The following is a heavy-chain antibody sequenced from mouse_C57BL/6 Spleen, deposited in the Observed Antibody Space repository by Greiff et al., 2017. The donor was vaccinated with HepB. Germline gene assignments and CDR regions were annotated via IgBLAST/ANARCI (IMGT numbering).Heavy chain of an antibody. CDR2: IYPGDGDT. CDR3: AREGGTHY. Sequence: VKLQESGPELVKPGASVKISCKASGYAFSSSWMNWVKQRPGKGLEWIGRIYPGDGDTNYNGKFKGKATLTADKSSSTAYMQLSSLTSEDSAVYFCAREGGTHYWGQGTTLTVSS. J-gene: IGHJ2*01. CDR1: GYAFSSSW. D-gene: IGHD4-1*01. V-gene: IGHV1-82*01.